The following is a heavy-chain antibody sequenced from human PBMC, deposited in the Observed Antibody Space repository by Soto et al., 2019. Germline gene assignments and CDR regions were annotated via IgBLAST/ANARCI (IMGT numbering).Heavy chain of an antibody. CDR1: GYTFTSYA. V-gene: IGHV1-3*01. CDR3: ARGTNDFWSDNWFDP. CDR2: INAGNGNT. D-gene: IGHD3-3*01. Sequence: GASVKVSCKASGYTFTSYAMHWVRQAPGQRLEWMGWINAGNGNTKYSQKFQGRVTITRDTSASTAYMELSSLRSEDTAVYYCARGTNDFWSDNWFDPWGQGTLVTVSS. J-gene: IGHJ5*02.